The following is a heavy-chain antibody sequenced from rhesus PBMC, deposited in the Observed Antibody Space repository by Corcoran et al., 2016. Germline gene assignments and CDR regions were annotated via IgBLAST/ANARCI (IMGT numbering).Heavy chain of an antibody. CDR3: TRDSGSWNWLGLDS. D-gene: IGHD6-25*01. J-gene: IGHJ6*01. Sequence: VQLQESGPGVVKPSETPSLPCTSPGGSIIGSSWSWTRQPPGKGLAWVSYVSYTGKTIYYADCVKGRFTISRDNAKNSLSLQMSSLRAEDTAVYYCTRDSGSWNWLGLDSWGQGVVVTVSS. V-gene: IGHV3-136*01. CDR2: VSYTGKTI. CDR1: GGSIIGSS.